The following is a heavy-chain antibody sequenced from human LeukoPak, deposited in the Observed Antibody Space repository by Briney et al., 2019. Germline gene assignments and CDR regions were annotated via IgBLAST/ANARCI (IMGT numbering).Heavy chain of an antibody. CDR1: GFTFSSYP. J-gene: IGHJ4*02. CDR3: AKETRVAGWYSDY. V-gene: IGHV3-23*01. CDR2: INDSGGNT. D-gene: IGHD6-19*01. Sequence: GGSLRLSCAASGFTFSSYPLSWVRQALGKGLEWVSSINDSGGNTYNADSVKGRFTIYRDNSKNTLYLQMNSLRAEDTAVYYCAKETRVAGWYSDYWGQGTLVAVSS.